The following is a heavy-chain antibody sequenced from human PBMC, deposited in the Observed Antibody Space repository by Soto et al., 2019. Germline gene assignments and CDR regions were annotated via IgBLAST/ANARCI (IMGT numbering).Heavy chain of an antibody. V-gene: IGHV3-23*01. J-gene: IGHJ4*02. CDR3: AKGMDHIVVVTIDY. CDR1: EFTFSSYA. CDR2: ISGSGGST. Sequence: PGGSLRLSCTASEFTFSSYAMRCVRQTPGKGLEWVSAISGSGGSTYYADSVKGRFTISRDNSKNTLYLQMNSLRAEDTAVYYCAKGMDHIVVVTIDYWGQGTLVTVSS. D-gene: IGHD2-21*02.